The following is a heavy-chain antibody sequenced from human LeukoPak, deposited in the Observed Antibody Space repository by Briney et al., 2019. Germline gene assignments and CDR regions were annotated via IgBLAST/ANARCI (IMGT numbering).Heavy chain of an antibody. J-gene: IGHJ4*02. CDR2: IYHSGST. V-gene: IGHV4-38-2*02. Sequence: PSETLSLTCTVSGYSISSGYYWGWIRQPPGKGLEWIGSIYHSGSTYYNPSLKSRVTISVDTSKNQFSLKLSSVTAADTAVYHCTRGWGNPYFDYWGQGTLVTVSS. D-gene: IGHD3-16*01. CDR1: GYSISSGYY. CDR3: TRGWGNPYFDY.